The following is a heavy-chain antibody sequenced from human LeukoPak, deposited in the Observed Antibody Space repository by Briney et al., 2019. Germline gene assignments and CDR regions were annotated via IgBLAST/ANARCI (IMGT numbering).Heavy chain of an antibody. CDR1: GASY. J-gene: IGHJ4*02. Sequence: PSETLSLTCTVSGASYWGWVRQSPEMGLEWIGSIYSTGGTYYNPSLKSRLTISLDTSKTQFSLKMTSMTAADTAVYYCASLRADGGNYPRFDYWGQGALVTVSA. V-gene: IGHV4-39*07. CDR2: IYSTGGT. CDR3: ASLRADGGNYPRFDY. D-gene: IGHD4-23*01.